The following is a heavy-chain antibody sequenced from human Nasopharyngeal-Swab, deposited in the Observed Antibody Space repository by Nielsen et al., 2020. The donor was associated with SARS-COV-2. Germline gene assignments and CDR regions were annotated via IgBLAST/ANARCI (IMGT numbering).Heavy chain of an antibody. Sequence: LSCTVSGCSISSSTYYWAWIRQPPGRGLEWIGSIYYGGSTYYNPSLKSRVTISVDTSKNQFSLKLSSVTAADTAVYYCATLSSSWYEYYFDYWGQGTLVTVSS. J-gene: IGHJ4*02. D-gene: IGHD6-13*01. V-gene: IGHV4-39*01. CDR2: IYYGGST. CDR3: ATLSSSWYEYYFDY. CDR1: GCSISSSTYY.